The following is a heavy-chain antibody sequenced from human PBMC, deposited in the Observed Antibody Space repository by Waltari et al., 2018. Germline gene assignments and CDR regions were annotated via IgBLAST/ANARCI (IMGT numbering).Heavy chain of an antibody. V-gene: IGHV4-34*01. Sequence: QVQLQQWGAGLLKPSETLSLTCAVYGGSFSGYYWSWIRQPPGKGLEWIGEINHSGSTNYNPSSKSPVTISVDTYKNQFSLKLSSVTAADTAVYYCAREGIAGAHDAFDIWGQGTMVTVSS. D-gene: IGHD6-19*01. J-gene: IGHJ3*02. CDR2: INHSGST. CDR3: AREGIAGAHDAFDI. CDR1: GGSFSGYY.